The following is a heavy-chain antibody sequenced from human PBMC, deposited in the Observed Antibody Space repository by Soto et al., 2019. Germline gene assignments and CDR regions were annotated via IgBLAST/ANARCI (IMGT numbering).Heavy chain of an antibody. CDR1: GDTFNTND. J-gene: IGHJ4*02. V-gene: IGHV1-8*01. CDR3: TRGISDS. Sequence: QVQLVQSGAEVKKPGDSVKVSCKASGDTFNTNDFNWVRQATGQGLEWMGWMNPASGNTGFAQKFQGRVSLTMDTPTSIAYMELSSLTSEDTAMYYCTRGISDSWGQGTLVTVSS. D-gene: IGHD3-3*02. CDR2: MNPASGNT.